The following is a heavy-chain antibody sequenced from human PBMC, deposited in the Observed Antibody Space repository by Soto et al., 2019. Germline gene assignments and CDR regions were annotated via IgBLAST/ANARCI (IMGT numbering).Heavy chain of an antibody. CDR1: EFTFNTYW. V-gene: IGHV3-7*05. CDR2: IKDDGSEK. D-gene: IGHD6-19*01. J-gene: IGHJ6*02. CDR3: ARDWVTPGRGSAVGYYYHYGMDV. Sequence: EVQLVESGGGLVQPGGSLRLSCLASEFTFNTYWMNWVRQAPGRGLEWVANIKDDGSEKNYVDSVKGRFTISRDNAKNSLYLQMKSLRGEDTAGYFCARDWVTPGRGSAVGYYYHYGMDVWGQGTTVTVSS.